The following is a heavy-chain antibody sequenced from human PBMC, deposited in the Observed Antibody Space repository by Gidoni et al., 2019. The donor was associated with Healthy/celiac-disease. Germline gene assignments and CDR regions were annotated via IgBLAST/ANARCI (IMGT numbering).Heavy chain of an antibody. CDR1: GGSISSGGYD. J-gene: IGHJ4*02. CDR3: ASAPGGVTYYYDSSGYYFDY. V-gene: IGHV4-31*03. CDR2: IYYSGST. Sequence: QVQLQESGPGLVKPSQTLSLTCTVSGGSISSGGYDWSWIRQHPGKGLEWIGYIYYSGSTYYNPSLKSRVTISVDTSKNQFSLKLSSVTAADTAVYYCASAPGGVTYYYDSSGYYFDYWGQGTLVTVSS. D-gene: IGHD3-22*01.